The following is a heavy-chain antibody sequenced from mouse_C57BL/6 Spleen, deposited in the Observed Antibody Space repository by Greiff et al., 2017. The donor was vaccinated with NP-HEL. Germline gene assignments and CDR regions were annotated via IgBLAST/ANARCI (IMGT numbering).Heavy chain of an antibody. V-gene: IGHV5-17*01. CDR1: GFTFSDYG. D-gene: IGHD1-1*01. J-gene: IGHJ1*03. CDR2: ISSGSSTI. CDR3: AALYYYGSSYRYFDV. Sequence: VQLKESGGGLVKPGGSLKLSCAASGFTFSDYGMHWVRQAPEKGLEWVAYISSGSSTIYYADTVKGRFPISRDNAKNTLFLQMTSLRSEDTAMYYCAALYYYGSSYRYFDVWGTGTTVTVSS.